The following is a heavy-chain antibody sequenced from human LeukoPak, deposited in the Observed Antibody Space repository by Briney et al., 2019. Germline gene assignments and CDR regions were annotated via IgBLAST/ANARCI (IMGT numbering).Heavy chain of an antibody. Sequence: SETLSLTCTVSGGSISSYYWSWIRQPPGKGLEWIAYIYYSGSTNYNPSLKSRVTISVDTSKNQFSLKLSSVTAADTAVYYCARLYSSGWYTTRDSEGNFDYWGQGTLVTVSS. CDR2: IYYSGST. J-gene: IGHJ4*02. D-gene: IGHD6-19*01. CDR1: GGSISSYY. CDR3: ARLYSSGWYTTRDSEGNFDY. V-gene: IGHV4-59*08.